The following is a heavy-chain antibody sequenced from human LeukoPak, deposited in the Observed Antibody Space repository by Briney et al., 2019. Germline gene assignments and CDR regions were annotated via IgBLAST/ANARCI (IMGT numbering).Heavy chain of an antibody. CDR2: MNPNSGNT. CDR1: GYTFTSYD. D-gene: IGHD5-12*01. J-gene: IGHJ6*03. V-gene: IGHV1-8*03. CDR3: ARGRYSGYDPEPQWLVFYMDV. Sequence: ASVKVSCKASGYTFTSYDINWVRQATGQGLEWMGWMNPNSGNTGYAQKFQGRVTITRNTSISTAYMELSSLRSEDTAVYYCARGRYSGYDPEPQWLVFYMDVWGKGTTVTVSS.